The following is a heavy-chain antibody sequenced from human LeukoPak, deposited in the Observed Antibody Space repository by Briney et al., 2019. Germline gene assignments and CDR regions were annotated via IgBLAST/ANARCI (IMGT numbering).Heavy chain of an antibody. CDR1: GGSFSGYY. CDR3: ARFTTIAVAGKVFYFDH. D-gene: IGHD6-19*01. V-gene: IGHV4-34*01. CDR2: INHSGST. Sequence: PSETLSLSCAVYGGSFSGYYWSWIRQPPGKGAEWMGEINHSGSTNYNPSLKSPVTISVDTSKNTSSLKLSSVTAAHTALYYCARFTTIAVAGKVFYFDHWGQGTLVTVP. J-gene: IGHJ4*02.